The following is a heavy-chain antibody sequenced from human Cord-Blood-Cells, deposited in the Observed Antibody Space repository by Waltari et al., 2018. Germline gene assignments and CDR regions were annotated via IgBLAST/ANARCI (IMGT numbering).Heavy chain of an antibody. V-gene: IGHV4-34*01. CDR2: INHSGST. CDR1: GGSFRGYY. CDR3: ARDIAAAGRDY. Sequence: QVQLQQWGAGLLKPSETLSLTCAVYGGSFRGYYWSWIRQPPGKGLEWIGEINHSGSTNYNPSLKSRVTISVDTSKNQFSLKLSSVTAADTAVYYCARDIAAAGRDYWGQGTLVTVSS. D-gene: IGHD6-13*01. J-gene: IGHJ4*02.